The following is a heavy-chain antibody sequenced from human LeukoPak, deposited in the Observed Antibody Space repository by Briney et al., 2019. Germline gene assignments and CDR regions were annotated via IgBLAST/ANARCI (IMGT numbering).Heavy chain of an antibody. D-gene: IGHD5-18*01. Sequence: SETLSLTCTVSGGSVSSGSYYWSWIRQPPGKGLEWIGYIYYSGSTNYNPSLKSRVTISVDTSKNQFSLKLSSVTAADTAVYYCGRDQAREYSYCFIHYGGQEPLVPFSS. CDR3: GRDQAREYSYCFIHY. CDR1: GGSVSSGSYY. J-gene: IGHJ4*02. V-gene: IGHV4-61*01. CDR2: IYYSGST.